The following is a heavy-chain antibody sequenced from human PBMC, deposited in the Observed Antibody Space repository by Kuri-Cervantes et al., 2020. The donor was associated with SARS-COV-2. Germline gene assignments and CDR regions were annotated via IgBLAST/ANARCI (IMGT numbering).Heavy chain of an antibody. CDR2: IYYSGST. D-gene: IGHD1-14*01. V-gene: IGHV4-30-4*02. CDR1: GGSISSGDYY. Sequence: SETLSLTCTVSGGSISSGDYYWSWIRQPPGKGLEWIGYIYYSGSTYYNPSLKSRVTISVDTSKNQFSLKLSSVTAADTAVYYCARAGTDSEGFDYWGQGTLVTVSS. CDR3: ARAGTDSEGFDY. J-gene: IGHJ4*02.